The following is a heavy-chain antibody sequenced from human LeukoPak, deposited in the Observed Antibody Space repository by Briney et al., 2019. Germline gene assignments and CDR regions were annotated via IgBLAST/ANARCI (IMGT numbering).Heavy chain of an antibody. CDR1: GFTFTIFG. J-gene: IGHJ6*02. CDR2: IGRSGDRTT. Sequence: GGSLRLSCAASGFTFTIFGLNWVRQAPGKGPEWVSYIGRSGDRTTHYADSVKGRFTISRDNAKNSLFLQMNSLRAEDTAVYYCAIPPLSGSGSSRPLAGVDVWGQGTTVTVSS. V-gene: IGHV3-48*04. CDR3: AIPPLSGSGSSRPLAGVDV. D-gene: IGHD3-10*01.